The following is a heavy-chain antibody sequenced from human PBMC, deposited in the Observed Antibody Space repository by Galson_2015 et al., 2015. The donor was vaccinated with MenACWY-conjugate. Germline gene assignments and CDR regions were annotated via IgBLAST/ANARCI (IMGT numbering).Heavy chain of an antibody. CDR3: ARSYVPGSDRKNYYMDV. Sequence: SLRLSCAASGFTLSSYWMHWVRQAPGKGLVWVSRVNGDGSGTGYADSVKGRFTISRDNAKNMLFLQMNSLKVEDTAVYYCARSYVPGSDRKNYYMDVWGRGTTVTVSS. D-gene: IGHD3-16*01. CDR2: VNGDGSGT. V-gene: IGHV3-74*01. J-gene: IGHJ6*03. CDR1: GFTLSSYW.